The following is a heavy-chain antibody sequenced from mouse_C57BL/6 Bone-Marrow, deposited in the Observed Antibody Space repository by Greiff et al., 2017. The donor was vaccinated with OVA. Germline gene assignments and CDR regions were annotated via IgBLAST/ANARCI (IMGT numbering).Heavy chain of an antibody. D-gene: IGHD2-3*01. CDR2: ILPGSGST. CDR3: ARRGGYYLYWDFDF. J-gene: IGHJ1*03. CDR1: GYTFTGYW. Sequence: QVQLKQSGAELMKPGASVKLSCTATGYTFTGYWIEWVKQRPGHGLEWIGEILPGSGSTNYNEKFKGKATFTADTSSNTAYMQLSSLTTEDSAIYYCARRGGYYLYWDFDFWGTGTTVTVSS. V-gene: IGHV1-9*01.